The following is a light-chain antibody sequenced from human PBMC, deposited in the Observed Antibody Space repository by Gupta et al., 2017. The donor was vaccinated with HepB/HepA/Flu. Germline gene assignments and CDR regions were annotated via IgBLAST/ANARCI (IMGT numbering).Light chain of an antibody. V-gene: IGLV3-21*02. CDR1: NIGSKS. CDR3: QVWDSSIDIVL. Sequence: SYVFTHPPSGSGAPGQAPTIACGGDNIGSKSVHWYLQKPGQAPVLVVYDDKDRPSGIPERFSGSNSGNTATLTISRVEAGDEADYYCQVWDSSIDIVLFGGGTKLTVL. CDR2: DDK. J-gene: IGLJ2*01.